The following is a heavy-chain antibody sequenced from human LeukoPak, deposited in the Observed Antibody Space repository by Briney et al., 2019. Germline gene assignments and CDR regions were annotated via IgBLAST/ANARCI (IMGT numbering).Heavy chain of an antibody. D-gene: IGHD4-23*01. CDR3: EKDQGQAVVPRRFDY. CDR1: GFSFSTHA. V-gene: IGHV3-23*01. CDR2: IYYSGGNT. Sequence: GSLRLSCAASGFSFSTHAMSWVRQAPGKGLEWVSTIYYSGGNTYSADSVKGRFTISRDNAKNMLYLQMNSLRAEDTAIYYCEKDQGQAVVPRRFDYWGQGTLVTVSS. J-gene: IGHJ4*02.